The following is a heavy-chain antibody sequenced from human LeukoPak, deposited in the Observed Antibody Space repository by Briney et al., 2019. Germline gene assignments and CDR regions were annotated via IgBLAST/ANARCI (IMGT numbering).Heavy chain of an antibody. CDR1: GFTFSTYW. V-gene: IGHV3-74*01. J-gene: IGHJ4*02. D-gene: IGHD3-10*01. Sequence: GGSLRLSCAASGFTFSTYWMHWVRRAPGKGLVWVSRISTDGSVTSYADSVKGRFTISRDNAKNTMYLQMNSLRAEDTAVYYCARIGGSGSYSGHYFDHWDQGTLVTVSS. CDR2: ISTDGSVT. CDR3: ARIGGSGSYSGHYFDH.